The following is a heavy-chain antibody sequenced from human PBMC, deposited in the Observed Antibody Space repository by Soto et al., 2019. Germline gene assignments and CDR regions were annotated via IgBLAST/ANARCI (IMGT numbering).Heavy chain of an antibody. CDR2: INHSGST. Sequence: SETLSLTCAVYGGSFSGYYWSWIRQPPGKGLEWIGEINHSGSTNYNPSLKSRVTISVDTSKNQFSLKLSSVTAADTAVYYCARRQSVGANSYIFDYWGQGNLVTVSS. CDR1: GGSFSGYY. CDR3: ARRQSVGANSYIFDY. D-gene: IGHD1-26*01. V-gene: IGHV4-34*01. J-gene: IGHJ4*02.